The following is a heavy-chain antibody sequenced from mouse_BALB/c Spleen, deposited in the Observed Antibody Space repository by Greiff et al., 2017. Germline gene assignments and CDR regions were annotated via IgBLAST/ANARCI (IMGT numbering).Heavy chain of an antibody. CDR1: GYSITSDYA. Sequence: EVKLQESGPGLVKPSQSLSLTCTVTGYSITSDYAWNWIRQFPGNKLEWMGYISYSGSTSYNPSLKSRISITRDTSKNQFFLQLNSVTTEDTATYYCARWEDYAMDYWGQGTSVTVSS. CDR3: ARWEDYAMDY. CDR2: ISYSGST. J-gene: IGHJ4*01. D-gene: IGHD4-1*01. V-gene: IGHV3-2*02.